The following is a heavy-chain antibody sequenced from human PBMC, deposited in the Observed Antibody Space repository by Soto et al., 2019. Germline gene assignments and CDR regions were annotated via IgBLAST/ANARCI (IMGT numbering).Heavy chain of an antibody. Sequence: SETLSLTCTVSGGSISSDSYYWGWIRQSPEKGLEWIASISYSGSTYYNPTLKSRLIISVDTSKSQFSLKLSSVTAADTAVYYCARDQTTQWEVRPPGYWGQGTLVTVSS. V-gene: IGHV4-39*02. J-gene: IGHJ4*02. D-gene: IGHD1-26*01. CDR3: ARDQTTQWEVRPPGY. CDR1: GGSISSDSYY. CDR2: ISYSGST.